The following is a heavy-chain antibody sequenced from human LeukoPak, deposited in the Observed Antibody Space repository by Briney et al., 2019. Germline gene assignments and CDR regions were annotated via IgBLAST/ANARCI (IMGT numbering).Heavy chain of an antibody. CDR1: GFTFSSYA. V-gene: IGHV3-23*01. Sequence: SGGSLRLSCAASGFTFSSYAMSWVRQAPGKGLERVSAISGSGGSTYYADSVKGRFTISRDNSKNTLYLQMNSLRAEDTAVYYCAKGSTVTKGYYYGMDVWGQGTTVSVAS. CDR3: AKGSTVTKGYYYGMDV. J-gene: IGHJ6*02. D-gene: IGHD4-17*01. CDR2: ISGSGGST.